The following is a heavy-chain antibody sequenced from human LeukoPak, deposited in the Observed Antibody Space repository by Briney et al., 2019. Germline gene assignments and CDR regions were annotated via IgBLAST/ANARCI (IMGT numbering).Heavy chain of an antibody. Sequence: GGSLRLSCAASGFTFSRSWMSWVRQAPGKGLEWVANIKHDGSEEFYVDSVKGRFAISRDNAKNSLYLQMNSLRVEDTAVYYCARGRYSSSWFDYWGQGTLVIVSS. CDR3: ARGRYSSSWFDY. V-gene: IGHV3-7*04. J-gene: IGHJ4*02. CDR2: IKHDGSEE. CDR1: GFTFSRSW. D-gene: IGHD6-13*01.